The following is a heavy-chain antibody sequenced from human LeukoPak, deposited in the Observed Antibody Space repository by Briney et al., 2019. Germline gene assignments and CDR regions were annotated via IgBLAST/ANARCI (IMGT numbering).Heavy chain of an antibody. CDR1: GFSFSTYA. CDR2: ISADSNTI. D-gene: IGHD2-2*01. CDR3: ARVCSNTSCWGAFDI. Sequence: GSLRLSCAASGFSFSTYAMNWVRQAPGKGLGWVSYISADSNTIHYADSLGGRFTVSRDNARNSLYLQMNSLRAEDTAVYYCARVCSNTSCWGAFDIWGQGTMVTVSS. J-gene: IGHJ3*02. V-gene: IGHV3-48*04.